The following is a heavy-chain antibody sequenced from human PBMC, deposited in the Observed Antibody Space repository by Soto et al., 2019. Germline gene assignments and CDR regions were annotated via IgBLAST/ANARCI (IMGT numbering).Heavy chain of an antibody. CDR1: GGSISDDTYY. J-gene: IGHJ4*02. CDR2: IYYSGTS. D-gene: IGHD2-8*02. Sequence: PSETLSLTCTVSGGSISDDTYYWGWIRQPPGKGLEWIGSIYYSGTSSYNPSLESRVTMSVDTSKNQLSLKLTSVTAADTAVYYCARDKITGLFDYWGQGTLVTVSS. V-gene: IGHV4-39*02. CDR3: ARDKITGLFDY.